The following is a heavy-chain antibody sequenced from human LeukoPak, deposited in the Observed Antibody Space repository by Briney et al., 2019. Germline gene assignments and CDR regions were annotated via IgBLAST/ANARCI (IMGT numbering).Heavy chain of an antibody. V-gene: IGHV4-34*01. CDR3: VLGRWEPTGSY. CDR1: GASFSGYY. D-gene: IGHD1-26*01. J-gene: IGHJ4*02. Sequence: TPSETLSLTCAAYGASFSGYYKTWLRQSPRQGMEWIGEITHNGKSNYNPALKSRVTISVDTSRNQFSLRLTSVTAADAGVYYCVLGRWEPTGSYWGQGTLVAISS. CDR2: ITHNGKS.